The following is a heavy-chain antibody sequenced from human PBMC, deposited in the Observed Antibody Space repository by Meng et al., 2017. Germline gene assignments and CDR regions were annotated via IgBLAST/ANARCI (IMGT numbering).Heavy chain of an antibody. D-gene: IGHD5-18*01. CDR2: IYYSGST. V-gene: IGHV4-31*01. CDR1: GGSISRGGYY. CDR3: ARADRRVGSYGPNWFDP. J-gene: IGHJ5*02. Sequence: VQLQESGPGLVKPSQTLSLTCTVSGGSISRGGYYWSWIRQHPGKGLEWIGYIYYSGSTYYNPSLKSLVTISVETSKNQFSLKLSSVTAADTAVYYCARADRRVGSYGPNWFDPWGQGTLVTVSS.